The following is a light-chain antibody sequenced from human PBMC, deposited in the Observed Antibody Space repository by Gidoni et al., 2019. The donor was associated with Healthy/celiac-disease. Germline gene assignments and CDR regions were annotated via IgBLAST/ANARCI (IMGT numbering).Light chain of an antibody. CDR2: DDS. Sequence: SEVLTQPPSVEGAPGQTARITCGGNKIGRKSVHWYQLKPGQAPVLFVYDDSDRPSGIPERFSGSNSGNTATLTIGRVEAGDEADYYCQVWDSSSDHYVFGTGTKVTVL. V-gene: IGLV3-21*02. J-gene: IGLJ1*01. CDR3: QVWDSSSDHYV. CDR1: KIGRKS.